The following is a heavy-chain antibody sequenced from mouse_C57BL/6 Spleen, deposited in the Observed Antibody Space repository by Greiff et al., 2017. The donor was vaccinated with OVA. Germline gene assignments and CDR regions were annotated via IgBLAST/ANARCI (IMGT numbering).Heavy chain of an antibody. Sequence: QVQLQQSGAELVRPGASVKLSCKASGYTFTDYYINWVKQRPGQGLEWIARIYPGSGNTYYNEKFKGKATLTAEKSSSTAYMQLSSLTSEDSAVSCCLNPLYYDSSHCYFDVWGTGTTVTVSS. V-gene: IGHV1-76*01. J-gene: IGHJ1*03. D-gene: IGHD1-1*01. CDR1: GYTFTDYY. CDR3: LNPLYYDSSHCYFDV. CDR2: IYPGSGNT.